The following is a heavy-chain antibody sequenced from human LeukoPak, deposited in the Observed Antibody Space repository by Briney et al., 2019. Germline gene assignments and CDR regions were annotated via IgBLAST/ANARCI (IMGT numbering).Heavy chain of an antibody. V-gene: IGHV6-1*01. CDR3: ASGLYDSSWYYLDY. CDR2: TYYRSKWSN. J-gene: IGHJ4*02. Sequence: SQTLPLTCALSGDSVSSNIAAWNWVRQSPSRGLEWLGRTYYRSKWSNNYAISVKSLITINPDTSKNQFSLQLRSVTPEDTAVYCGASGLYDSSWYYLDYWGQGTLVTVSS. CDR1: GDSVSSNIAA. D-gene: IGHD6-13*01.